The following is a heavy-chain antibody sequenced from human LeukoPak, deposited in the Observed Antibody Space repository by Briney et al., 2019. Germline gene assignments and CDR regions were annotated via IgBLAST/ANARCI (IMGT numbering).Heavy chain of an antibody. V-gene: IGHV3-30*01. J-gene: IGHJ6*03. CDR3: ARDGTRQGYYYYYYMDV. CDR1: GFTFSSYA. CDR2: ISYDGSNK. Sequence: GGSLRLSCAASGFTFSSYAMHWVRQAPGKGLEWVAVISYDGSNKYYADSVKGRFTISRDNSKNTLYLQMNSLRAEDTAVYYCARDGTRQGYYYYYYMDVWGKGTTVTVSS. D-gene: IGHD6-6*01.